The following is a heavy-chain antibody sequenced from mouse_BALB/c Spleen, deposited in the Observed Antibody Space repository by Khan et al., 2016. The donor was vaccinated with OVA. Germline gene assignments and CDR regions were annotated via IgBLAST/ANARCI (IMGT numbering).Heavy chain of an antibody. V-gene: IGHV9-3-1*01. D-gene: IGHD2-14*01. CDR3: ARVGYNGTMDF. J-gene: IGHJ4*01. CDR2: INTYTGEP. CDR1: GFTFTNYG. Sequence: QIQLVQSGPELKKPGETVQISCKASGFTFTNYGMNWVRQAPGKGLKWMGWINTYTGEPTFTDAFKGRFAFSLKTSASTAYLQINSLKNEDTATYFCARVGYNGTMDFWGQGTSVTVSS.